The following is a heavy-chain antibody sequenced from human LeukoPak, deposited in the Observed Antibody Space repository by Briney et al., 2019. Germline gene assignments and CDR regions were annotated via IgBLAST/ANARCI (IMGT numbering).Heavy chain of an antibody. CDR3: ARRKGSSWSHDAFDI. CDR2: IYTSGST. CDR1: GGSISSYY. J-gene: IGHJ3*02. V-gene: IGHV4-4*09. Sequence: PSETLSLTCTVSGGSISSYYWSWIRQPPGKGLEWIGYIYTSGSTNYNPSLKSRVTISVDTSKNQFSLKLSSVTAADTAVYYCARRKGSSWSHDAFDIWGQGTMVTVSS. D-gene: IGHD6-13*01.